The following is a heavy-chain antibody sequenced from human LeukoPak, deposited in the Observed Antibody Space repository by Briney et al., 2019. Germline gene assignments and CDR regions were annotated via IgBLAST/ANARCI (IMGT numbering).Heavy chain of an antibody. Sequence: PGGSLRLSCAASGFIFSGYWMTWVRQAPGKGLEWVANLDQDGSEKYYVDSVKGRFTISRDNAKKSLYLQMNSLRAEDTAVYYCARDDYGFWTGSHHYYYYLDVWGKGTTVTVSS. CDR1: GFIFSGYW. CDR2: LDQDGSEK. D-gene: IGHD3/OR15-3a*01. CDR3: ARDDYGFWTGSHHYYYYLDV. J-gene: IGHJ6*03. V-gene: IGHV3-7*01.